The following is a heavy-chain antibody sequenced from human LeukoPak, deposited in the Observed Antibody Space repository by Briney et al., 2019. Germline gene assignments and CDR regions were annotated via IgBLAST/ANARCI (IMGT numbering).Heavy chain of an antibody. D-gene: IGHD2-2*01. J-gene: IGHJ4*02. CDR2: ISGSGGST. V-gene: IGHV3-23*01. CDR1: GFTFSSYA. Sequence: GGSLRLSCAASGFTFSSYAMSWVRQAPGKGLEWVSAISGSGGSTYYADSVKGRFTISRDNSKNTLYLQMNSLRAEDTAVYYCANLDCSSTSCPVGYSDYWGQGTLVTVSS. CDR3: ANLDCSSTSCPVGYSDY.